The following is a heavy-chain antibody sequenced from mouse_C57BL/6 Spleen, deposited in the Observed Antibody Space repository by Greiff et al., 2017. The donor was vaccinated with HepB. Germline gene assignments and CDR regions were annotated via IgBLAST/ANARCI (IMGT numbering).Heavy chain of an antibody. D-gene: IGHD3-2*02. Sequence: VQLQQSGAELVKPGASVKISCKASGYAFSSYWMNWVKQRPGKGLEWIGQIYPGDGDTNYNGKFKGKATLTADKSSSTAYMQLSSLTSEDSAVYVCARLGSSGPYFDYWGQGTTLTVSS. J-gene: IGHJ2*01. CDR2: IYPGDGDT. V-gene: IGHV1-80*01. CDR3: ARLGSSGPYFDY. CDR1: GYAFSSYW.